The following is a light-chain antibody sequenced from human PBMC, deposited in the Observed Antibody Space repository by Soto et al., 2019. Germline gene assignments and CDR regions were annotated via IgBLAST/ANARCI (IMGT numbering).Light chain of an antibody. J-gene: IGLJ1*01. Sequence: QSVLTQSPSASASLGASVKLTCTLSSGHSSYAIAWHQQQPEKGPRYLMKLNSDGSHSKGDGIPDRFSGSSSGAERYLTIYSLQSEDEADYYCQTWGTRIHYVFGTGTKLTVL. V-gene: IGLV4-69*01. CDR3: QTWGTRIHYV. CDR1: SGHSSYA. CDR2: LNSDGSH.